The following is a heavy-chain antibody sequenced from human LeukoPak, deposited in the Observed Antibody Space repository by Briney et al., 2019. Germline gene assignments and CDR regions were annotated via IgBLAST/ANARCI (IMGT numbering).Heavy chain of an antibody. D-gene: IGHD5-18*01. Sequence: GRSLRLSCAASGFTFSSYGMHWVRQAPGKGLEWVSVICSGGSTYYADSVKGRFTISRDNSKNTLYLQMNSLRAEDTAVYYCARDREESPTLFGYSYGRNHYYYMDVWGKGTTVTVSS. CDR1: GFTFSSYG. J-gene: IGHJ6*03. CDR2: ICSGGST. V-gene: IGHV3-53*01. CDR3: ARDREESPTLFGYSYGRNHYYYMDV.